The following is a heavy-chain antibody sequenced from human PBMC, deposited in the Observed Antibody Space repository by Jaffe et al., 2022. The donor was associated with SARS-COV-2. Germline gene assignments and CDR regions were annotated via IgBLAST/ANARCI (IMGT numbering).Heavy chain of an antibody. CDR3: ARDLDDYDILTGYLSFFGYAFDI. V-gene: IGHV3-30*04. D-gene: IGHD3-9*01. Sequence: QVQLVESGGGVVQPGRSLRLSCAASGFTFSSYAMHWVRQAPGKGLEWVAVISYDGSNKYYADSVKGRFTISRDNSKNTLYLQMNSLRAEDTAVYYCARDLDDYDILTGYLSFFGYAFDIWGQGTMVTVSS. J-gene: IGHJ3*02. CDR1: GFTFSSYA. CDR2: ISYDGSNK.